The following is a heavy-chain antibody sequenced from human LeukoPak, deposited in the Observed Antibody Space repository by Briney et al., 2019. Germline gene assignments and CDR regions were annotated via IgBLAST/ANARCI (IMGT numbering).Heavy chain of an antibody. J-gene: IGHJ4*02. V-gene: IGHV3-74*01. CDR1: GFTFSSYW. CDR2: INSDGSST. CDR3: ARVGPLRFLEWLPFDY. D-gene: IGHD3-3*01. Sequence: GGSLRLSCAASGFTFSSYWMHWVRQAPGKGLVWVSRINSDGSSTSYADSVKGRFTISRDNAKNSLYLQTNSLRAEDTAVYYCARVGPLRFLEWLPFDYWGQGTLVTVSS.